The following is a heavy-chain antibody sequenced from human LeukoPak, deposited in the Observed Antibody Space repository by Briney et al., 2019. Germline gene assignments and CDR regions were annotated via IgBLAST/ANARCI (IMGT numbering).Heavy chain of an antibody. J-gene: IGHJ4*02. Sequence: GGSLRLSCAASGFTLSNYAMIWVRQAPGKGLEWVSSISGGGGITYYADSVKGRFTISRDNSKNTLYLQMNSLRVGDTAVYYCVKDLGEWESGYWGQGTLVIVSS. CDR1: GFTLSNYA. V-gene: IGHV3-23*01. CDR2: ISGGGGIT. D-gene: IGHD1-26*01. CDR3: VKDLGEWESGY.